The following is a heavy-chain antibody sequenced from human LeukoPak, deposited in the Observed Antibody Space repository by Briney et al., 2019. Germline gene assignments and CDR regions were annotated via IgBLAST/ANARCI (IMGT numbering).Heavy chain of an antibody. CDR2: ISYDGSNK. Sequence: GGSLRLSCAASGFTFSSYAMHWVRQAPGKGLEWVAVISYDGSNKYYADSVKGRFTISRDNSKNTLYLQMNSLRAEDTAVYYCAREGSGFGELVEYYFDYWGQGTLVTVSS. CDR3: AREGSGFGELVEYYFDY. CDR1: GFTFSSYA. V-gene: IGHV3-30-3*01. J-gene: IGHJ4*02. D-gene: IGHD3-10*01.